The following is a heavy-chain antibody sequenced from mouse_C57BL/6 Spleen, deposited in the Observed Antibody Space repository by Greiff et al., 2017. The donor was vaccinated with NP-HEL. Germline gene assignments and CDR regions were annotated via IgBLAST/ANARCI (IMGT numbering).Heavy chain of an antibody. J-gene: IGHJ1*03. CDR2: IDPSDSYT. D-gene: IGHD1-1*01. Sequence: QVQLQQPGAELVMPGASVKLSCKASGYTFTSYWMHWVKQRPGQGLEWIGEIDPSDSYTNYNQKFKDKSTLTVDKASSTAYMQLSSLTSEDSAVYYCASGGSYYGSSYKYWYFDVWGTGTTVTVSS. CDR1: GYTFTSYW. CDR3: ASGGSYYGSSYKYWYFDV. V-gene: IGHV1-69*01.